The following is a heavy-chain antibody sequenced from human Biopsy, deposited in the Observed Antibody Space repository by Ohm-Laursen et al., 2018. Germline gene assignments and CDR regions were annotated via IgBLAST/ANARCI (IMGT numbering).Heavy chain of an antibody. V-gene: IGHV3-48*04. CDR2: IYGGGSPV. D-gene: IGHD1-26*01. J-gene: IGHJ3*01. Sequence: SLRLSCAASGFDFSDYSMNWVRQAPGKGMEWISYIYGGGSPVYYADSVKGRFTISRDNAQNSLYLHMNSLRAEDTAVYYCARLNSGTYDASDLWGQGTMVIVSS. CDR3: ARLNSGTYDASDL. CDR1: GFDFSDYS.